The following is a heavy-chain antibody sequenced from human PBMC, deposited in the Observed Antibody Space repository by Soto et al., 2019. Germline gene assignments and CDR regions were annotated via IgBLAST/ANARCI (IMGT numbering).Heavy chain of an antibody. V-gene: IGHV3-7*04. CDR1: GFTFSGYW. CDR2: IKQDGSEK. CDR3: AGDRRYFDY. Sequence: PGGSLRLSCAASGFTFSGYWMSWVRQAPGKGLEWVANIKQDGSEKYYVDSVKGRFTISRDNAKNSLYLQMNSLRAEDTAVYYCAGDRRYFDYWGQGTLVTVSS. J-gene: IGHJ4*02.